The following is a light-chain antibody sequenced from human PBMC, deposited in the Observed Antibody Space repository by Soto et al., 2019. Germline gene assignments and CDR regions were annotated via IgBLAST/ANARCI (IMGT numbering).Light chain of an antibody. J-gene: IGKJ2*01. V-gene: IGKV1-33*01. CDR1: QDIGNY. CDR2: DAS. Sequence: DIQMTQSPSSLSASVGDRVTIACQANQDIGNYLNWYQQKPGKAPRLLIYDASNLEIGVPSRFSGSGSGTEFTLTISSLQPDDFATYYCQQYNSYLYTFGQGTKLEIK. CDR3: QQYNSYLYT.